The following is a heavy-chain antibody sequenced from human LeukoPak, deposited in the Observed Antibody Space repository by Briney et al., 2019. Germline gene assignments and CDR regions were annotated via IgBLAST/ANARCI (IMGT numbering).Heavy chain of an antibody. D-gene: IGHD4-17*01. CDR3: ARGLGDYGDYVAFDI. J-gene: IGHJ3*02. CDR1: GFTFSSYS. V-gene: IGHV3-33*08. Sequence: GGSLRLSCAASGFTFSSYSMNWVRQAPGKGLEWVAVIWYDGSNKYYADSVKGRFTISRDNSKNTLYLQMNSLRAEDTAVYYCARGLGDYGDYVAFDIWGQGTMVTVSS. CDR2: IWYDGSNK.